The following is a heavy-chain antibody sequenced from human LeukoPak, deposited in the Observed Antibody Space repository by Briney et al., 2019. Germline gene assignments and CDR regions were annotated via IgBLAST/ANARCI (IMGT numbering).Heavy chain of an antibody. D-gene: IGHD5-18*01. Sequence: GASVKVSCKASGYTFTSYDINWVRQATGQGLEWMGWMNPNSGNTGYAQKFQGRVTMTRNTSISTAYMELSSLRSDDTAVYYCARVTRGEGYSDYYYMDVWGKGTTVTVSS. CDR2: MNPNSGNT. J-gene: IGHJ6*03. CDR3: ARVTRGEGYSDYYYMDV. CDR1: GYTFTSYD. V-gene: IGHV1-8*01.